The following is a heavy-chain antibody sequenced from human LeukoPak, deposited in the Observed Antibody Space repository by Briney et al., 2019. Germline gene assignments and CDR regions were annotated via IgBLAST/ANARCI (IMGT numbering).Heavy chain of an antibody. CDR3: ARTSGSYFDY. Sequence: AETLSLTCTVWGGSKSSYYWSGLRQPAGKGRELIGRIYTSGSTNYNPSLKSPVTMSVDTSKNQFSLKLSSVTAADTAVYYCARTSGSYFDYWGQGTLVTVSS. V-gene: IGHV4-4*07. D-gene: IGHD1-26*01. CDR2: IYTSGST. J-gene: IGHJ4*02. CDR1: GGSKSSYY.